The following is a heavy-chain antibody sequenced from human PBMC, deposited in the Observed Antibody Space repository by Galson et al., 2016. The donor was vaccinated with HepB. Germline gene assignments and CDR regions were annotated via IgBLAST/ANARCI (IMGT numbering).Heavy chain of an antibody. Sequence: SLRLSCAASGFTFSSYGMHWVRQAPGKGLKWVAVIWYDGSNKQFADSVKGRLTISRDNSKNTVYLQMNSLRAEDTAVYYCARGDYGAYSPFGMDVWGQGTTVTVSS. CDR3: ARGDYGAYSPFGMDV. CDR2: IWYDGSNK. D-gene: IGHD4-17*01. J-gene: IGHJ6*02. CDR1: GFTFSSYG. V-gene: IGHV3-33*01.